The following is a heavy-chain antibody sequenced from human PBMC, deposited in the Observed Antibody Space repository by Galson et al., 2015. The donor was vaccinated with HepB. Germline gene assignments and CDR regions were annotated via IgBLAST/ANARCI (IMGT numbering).Heavy chain of an antibody. CDR1: GYTFTSYG. Sequence: SVKVSCKASGYTFTSYGISWVRQAPGQGLEWMGWISAYNGNANYAQKLQGRVTMTTDTSTSTAYMELRSLRSDDTAVYYCASTLRYFGFPYGMDVWGQGTTVTVSS. V-gene: IGHV1-18*04. CDR2: ISAYNGNA. D-gene: IGHD3-9*01. CDR3: ASTLRYFGFPYGMDV. J-gene: IGHJ6*02.